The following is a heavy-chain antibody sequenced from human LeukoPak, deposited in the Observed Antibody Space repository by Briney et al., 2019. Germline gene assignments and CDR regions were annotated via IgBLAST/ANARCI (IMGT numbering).Heavy chain of an antibody. D-gene: IGHD2-15*01. V-gene: IGHV3-21*01. CDR2: ISSSSSYI. J-gene: IGHJ4*02. CDR3: ARDRDCSGGSCYSGFDY. CDR1: GFTFSSYS. Sequence: GGSLRLSCAASGFTFSSYSMNWVRQAPGKGLEWVSSISSSSSYIYYAGSVKGRFTISRDNAKNSLYLQMNSLRAEDTAVYYCARDRDCSGGSCYSGFDYWGQGTLVTVSS.